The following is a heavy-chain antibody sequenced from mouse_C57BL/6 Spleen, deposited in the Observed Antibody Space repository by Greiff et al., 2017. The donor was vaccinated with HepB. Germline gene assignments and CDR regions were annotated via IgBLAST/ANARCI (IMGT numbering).Heavy chain of an antibody. J-gene: IGHJ2*01. Sequence: EVQVVESGEGLVKPGGSLKLSCAASGFTFSSYAMSWVRQTPEKRLEWVAYISSGGDYIYYADTVKGRFTISRDNARNTLYLQMSSLKSEDTAMYYCTRDGGYYYFDYWGQGTTLTGSS. V-gene: IGHV5-9-1*02. D-gene: IGHD2-3*01. CDR1: GFTFSSYA. CDR2: ISSGGDYI. CDR3: TRDGGYYYFDY.